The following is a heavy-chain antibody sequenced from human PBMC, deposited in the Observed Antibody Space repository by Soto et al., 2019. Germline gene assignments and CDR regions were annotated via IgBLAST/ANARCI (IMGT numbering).Heavy chain of an antibody. V-gene: IGHV1-24*01. CDR2: FDPKDGKV. D-gene: IGHD2-8*02. CDR3: ATVRGVGRYWFDT. CDR1: GYSLTELS. Sequence: GASVKVSCKVSGYSLTELSIHWVRQAPGKGLEWMGGFDPKDGKVVYAQTLAARVTMTEDTATDTVYMELESLTSEDTAVYHCATVRGVGRYWFDTWGPGSLVTVSS. J-gene: IGHJ5*02.